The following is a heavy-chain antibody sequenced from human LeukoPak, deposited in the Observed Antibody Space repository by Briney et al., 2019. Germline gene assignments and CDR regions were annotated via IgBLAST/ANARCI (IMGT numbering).Heavy chain of an antibody. Sequence: SETLSLTCSVSGGSISSYYWSWVRQPPGKGLEWIGYIYYSGSTNYNPSLKSRDTISVDMSKNQFSLKLSSVTAADTAVYYCARVAGYYYDSSGYSRAEYFQHWGQGTLVTVSS. CDR1: GGSISSYY. D-gene: IGHD3-22*01. J-gene: IGHJ1*01. CDR2: IYYSGST. CDR3: ARVAGYYYDSSGYSRAEYFQH. V-gene: IGHV4-59*01.